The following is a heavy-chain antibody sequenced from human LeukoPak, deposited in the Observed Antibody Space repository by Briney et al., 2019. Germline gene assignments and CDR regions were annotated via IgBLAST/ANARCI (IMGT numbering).Heavy chain of an antibody. Sequence: QPGGSLRLSCAASGFTFSDHYMDWVRQAPGKGLEWVGRTRNKANSYSTEYAASVKGRFTISIEESKNSLYLQMNSLKSEDTAVYYCVRLRSGASDIWGQGTMVTVSS. CDR3: VRLRSGASDI. J-gene: IGHJ3*02. CDR1: GFTFSDHY. CDR2: TRNKANSYST. V-gene: IGHV3-72*01.